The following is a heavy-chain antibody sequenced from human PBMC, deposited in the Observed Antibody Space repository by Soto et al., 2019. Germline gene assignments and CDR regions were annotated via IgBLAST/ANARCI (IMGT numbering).Heavy chain of an antibody. J-gene: IGHJ5*02. V-gene: IGHV4-59*01. CDR3: AREGRRMVRGAILWFDP. D-gene: IGHD3-10*01. CDR1: GGSISSYY. Sequence: SETLSLTCTVAGGSISSYYWSWIRQPPGKGLEWIGYIYYSWSTNYNPSLKSRVTISVDTSKNQFSLKLSSVTAADTAVYYCAREGRRMVRGAILWFDPWGQGTLVTVSS. CDR2: IYYSWST.